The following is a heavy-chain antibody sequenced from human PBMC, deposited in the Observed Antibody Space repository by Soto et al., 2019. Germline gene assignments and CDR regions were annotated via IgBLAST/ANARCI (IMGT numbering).Heavy chain of an antibody. J-gene: IGHJ4*02. CDR2: ISGSGGST. D-gene: IGHD3-16*01. CDR3: AKDWGQRHTSYYFDY. CDR1: GFTFSSYA. Sequence: GGSLRLSCAASGFTFSSYAMSWVRQAPGKGLEWVSAISGSGGSTYYADSVKGRFTISRDNSKNTLYLQMNSLRAEDTAVYYCAKDWGQRHTSYYFDYWGQGTLVTVSS. V-gene: IGHV3-23*01.